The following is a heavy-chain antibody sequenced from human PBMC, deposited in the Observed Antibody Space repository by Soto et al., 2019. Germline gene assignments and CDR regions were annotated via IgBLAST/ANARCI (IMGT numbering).Heavy chain of an antibody. J-gene: IGHJ3*01. CDR3: ARHEYVSSSYDLLDV. Sequence: KTSETLSLTCSVSGGSVTNINYFWAWIRQSPGKGLEWIANIYYTGTTFYNPSLRSRASMTIDASKNRFSLNLSSVTASDTALYYCARHEYVSSSYDLLDVWGRGTMVTVSS. D-gene: IGHD3-22*01. CDR2: IYYTGTT. V-gene: IGHV4-39*01. CDR1: GGSVTNINYF.